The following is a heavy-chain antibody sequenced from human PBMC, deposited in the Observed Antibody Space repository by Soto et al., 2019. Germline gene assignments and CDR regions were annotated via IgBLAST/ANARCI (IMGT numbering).Heavy chain of an antibody. CDR2: MNEDGVTT. D-gene: IGHD3-10*01. Sequence: EVQLVESGGGLVRPGGSLRLSCAASGFIFSSYWMHWVRQAPGKGLVWVSRMNEDGVTTDYADSVKGRFTISRDKAKNTLYLQMHSLRVEDTAVYYCASDLSGRADVWGQGTTVTVSS. V-gene: IGHV3-74*02. CDR1: GFIFSSYW. CDR3: ASDLSGRADV. J-gene: IGHJ6*02.